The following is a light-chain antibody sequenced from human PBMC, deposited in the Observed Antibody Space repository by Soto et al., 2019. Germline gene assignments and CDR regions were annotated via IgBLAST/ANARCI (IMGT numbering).Light chain of an antibody. CDR1: QSLSNNIY. CDR3: QQYGSSPPIP. J-gene: IGKJ5*01. V-gene: IGKV3-20*01. Sequence: ENVWTHSPGTLSLSPGERATLSCRASQSLSNNIYLAWYQQKPGQAPRLLIYGASSRATGIPDRFSGSGSGTDFTLTISRLEPEDFAVYYCQQYGSSPPIPFGQGTRLEIK. CDR2: GAS.